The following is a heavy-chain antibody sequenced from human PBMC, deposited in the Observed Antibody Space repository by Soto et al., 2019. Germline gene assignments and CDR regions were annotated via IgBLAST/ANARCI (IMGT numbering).Heavy chain of an antibody. Sequence: PGGSLRLSCAASGFTFSSYDMHWVRQATGKGLEWVSAIGTAGDTYYPGSVKGRFTISRDNAKNSLFLQMNSLRAEDTAVYYCARYIPGVRYYGMDVWGQGTTVTVSS. V-gene: IGHV3-13*01. CDR3: ARYIPGVRYYGMDV. CDR2: IGTAGDT. CDR1: GFTFSSYD. J-gene: IGHJ6*02. D-gene: IGHD2-2*01.